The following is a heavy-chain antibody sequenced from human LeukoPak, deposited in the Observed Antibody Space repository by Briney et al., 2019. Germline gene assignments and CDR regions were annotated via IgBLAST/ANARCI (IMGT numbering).Heavy chain of an antibody. CDR1: GFSFSKYA. CDR3: ARMKVIKGASLDY. D-gene: IGHD2-21*01. Sequence: PGGSLRLSCAASGFSFSKYAMHWVRQAPGKGLEWVAVISFDETKKYYADSVKGRFTTSRDNSNNTLFLQMNSVKTEDTAVYFCARMKVIKGASLDYWGQGSLVTVSS. V-gene: IGHV3-30-3*01. J-gene: IGHJ4*02. CDR2: ISFDETKK.